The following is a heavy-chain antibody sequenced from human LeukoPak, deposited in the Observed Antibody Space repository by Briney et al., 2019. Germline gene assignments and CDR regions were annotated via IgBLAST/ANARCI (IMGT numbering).Heavy chain of an antibody. D-gene: IGHD4-23*01. CDR3: ARGLGGNWPY. CDR2: ISGSGGST. V-gene: IGHV3-23*01. J-gene: IGHJ4*02. Sequence: GGSLRLSCAASGFTFSSYGMSWVRQAPGKGLEWVSAISGSGGSTYYADSVKGRFTISRDNAKNSLYLQMNSLRAEDTAVYYCARGLGGNWPYWGQGTLVTVSS. CDR1: GFTFSSYG.